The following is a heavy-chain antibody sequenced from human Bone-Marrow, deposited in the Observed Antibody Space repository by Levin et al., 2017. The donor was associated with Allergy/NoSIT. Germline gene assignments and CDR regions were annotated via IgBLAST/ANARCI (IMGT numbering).Heavy chain of an antibody. V-gene: IGHV3-30*18. CDR1: GFTFSSYG. CDR3: AKSRGGIVVVVAVDY. CDR2: TSYDGNNK. J-gene: IGHJ4*02. Sequence: GESLKISCVASGFTFSSYGMHWVRQAPGKGLEWLAVTSYDGNNKFYADSVTGRFTISRDNSKNTLYLQMNSLRTEDTAVYYCAKSRGGIVVVVAVDYWGQGTLVTVSS. D-gene: IGHD2-15*01.